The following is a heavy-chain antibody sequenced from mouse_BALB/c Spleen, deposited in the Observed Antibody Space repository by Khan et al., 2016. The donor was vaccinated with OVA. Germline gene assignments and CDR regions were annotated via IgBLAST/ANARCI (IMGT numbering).Heavy chain of an antibody. Sequence: VQLQESGPGLVAPSQSLSITCTVSGFSLTGYGVNWVRQPPGKGLEWRGMLWGDGSTDYNSVLKYRLSITKDNSKSKVFLKMNSLQTDDTARYYCARELRLGGFAFWGQGTLVTVSA. V-gene: IGHV2-6-7*01. D-gene: IGHD1-2*01. CDR2: LWGDGST. J-gene: IGHJ3*01. CDR3: ARELRLGGFAF. CDR1: GFSLTGYG.